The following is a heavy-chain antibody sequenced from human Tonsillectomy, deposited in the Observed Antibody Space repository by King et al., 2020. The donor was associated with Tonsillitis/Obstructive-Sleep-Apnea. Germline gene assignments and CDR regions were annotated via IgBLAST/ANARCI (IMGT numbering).Heavy chain of an antibody. CDR1: GFTFSDYY. D-gene: IGHD4-11*01. J-gene: IGHJ4*02. CDR2: TSGSGGTI. V-gene: IGHV3-11*01. Sequence: VQLVESGGGLVKPGGSLRLSCAASGFTFSDYYMSWIRQAPGKGLQWVSYTSGSGGTIYYADSVQGRFTISRDNAKNSLYLQMNSLRAEDTAVYYCARGKGSNYGHIDYWGQGTLVTVSS. CDR3: ARGKGSNYGHIDY.